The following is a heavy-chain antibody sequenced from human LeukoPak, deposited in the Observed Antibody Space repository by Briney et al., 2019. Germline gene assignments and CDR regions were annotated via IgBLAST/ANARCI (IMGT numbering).Heavy chain of an antibody. CDR3: AKDGSRIVEFAYFDL. V-gene: IGHV3-15*01. D-gene: IGHD1-26*01. CDR1: GFTFSNAW. CDR2: IKSKTDGGTT. J-gene: IGHJ2*01. Sequence: GGSLRLSCAASGFTFSNAWMSWVRQAPGKGLEWVGRIKSKTDGGTTDYAAPVKGRFTISRDDSKNTLYLQMNSLRAEDTAVYYCAKDGSRIVEFAYFDLWGRGTLVTVSS.